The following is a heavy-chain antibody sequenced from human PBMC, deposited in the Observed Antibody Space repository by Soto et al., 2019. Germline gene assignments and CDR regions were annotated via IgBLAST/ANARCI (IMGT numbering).Heavy chain of an antibody. CDR3: AGLGYCSSTSCYFRNWFDP. V-gene: IGHV3-23*01. CDR1: GFTFSSYA. J-gene: IGHJ5*02. D-gene: IGHD2-2*01. Sequence: AGGSLRLSCAASGFTFSSYAMSWVRQAPGKGLEWVSAISGSGGSTYYADSVKGRFTISRDNSKNTLYLQMNSLRAEDTAVYYCAGLGYCSSTSCYFRNWFDPWGQGTLVTVSS. CDR2: ISGSGGST.